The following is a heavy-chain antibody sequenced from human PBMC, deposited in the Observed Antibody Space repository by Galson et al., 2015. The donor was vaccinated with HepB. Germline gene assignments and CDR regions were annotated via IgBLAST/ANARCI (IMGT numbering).Heavy chain of an antibody. V-gene: IGHV1-3*01. Sequence: SVKVSCKASGYTFSTYAMHWVRQAPGQRLEWMGWISAGNGNTKYSQKFQGRVTVTRDTSASTVYMELSSLTSEDTAVYYCARAKNYYYDSCGALVNWYFDLWGRGTLVTVSS. CDR1: GYTFSTYA. D-gene: IGHD3-22*01. CDR3: ARAKNYYYDSCGALVNWYFDL. CDR2: ISAGNGNT. J-gene: IGHJ2*01.